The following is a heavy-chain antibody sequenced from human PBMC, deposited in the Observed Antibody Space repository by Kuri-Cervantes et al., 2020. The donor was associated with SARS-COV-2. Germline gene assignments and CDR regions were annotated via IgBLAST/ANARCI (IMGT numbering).Heavy chain of an antibody. CDR1: GGSISSYY. CDR3: ARKMRPLLWFRELLFSPYYFDY. Sequence: GSLRLSCTVSGGSISSYYWSWIRQPPGKGLEWIGEINHSGSTNYNPSLKSRVTISVDTSKNQFSLKLSSVTAADTAVYYCARKMRPLLWFRELLFSPYYFDYWGQGTLVTVSS. D-gene: IGHD3-10*01. CDR2: INHSGST. V-gene: IGHV4-34*01. J-gene: IGHJ4*02.